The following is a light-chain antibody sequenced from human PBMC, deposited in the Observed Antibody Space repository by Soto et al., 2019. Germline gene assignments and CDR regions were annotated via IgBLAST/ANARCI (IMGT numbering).Light chain of an antibody. CDR2: GAS. V-gene: IGKV3-20*01. CDR3: QQYGNSLFT. J-gene: IGKJ3*01. Sequence: EIVLTQSPGTLSLSPGERATLSCRASQSVSSRYLGWYQQKPGQAPRLLIYGASSRATGIPDRFSGSGSGTAFTLTISRLEPEEFAVYYCQQYGNSLFTFGPGTKVDIK. CDR1: QSVSSRY.